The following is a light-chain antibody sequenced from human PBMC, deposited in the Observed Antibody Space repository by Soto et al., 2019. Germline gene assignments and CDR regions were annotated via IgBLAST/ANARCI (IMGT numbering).Light chain of an antibody. J-gene: IGKJ2*01. V-gene: IGKV3-20*01. CDR3: QQYGSSDT. CDR2: GAS. Sequence: EIVLTHSPGTLSLSPGERATLSCRASQSVSSSYLAWYQQTPGQAPRLLIYGASSRATGIPDRFSGSGSGTDFTIITTRLAHDVFEVYYCQQYGSSDTFGQGTKLEIK. CDR1: QSVSSSY.